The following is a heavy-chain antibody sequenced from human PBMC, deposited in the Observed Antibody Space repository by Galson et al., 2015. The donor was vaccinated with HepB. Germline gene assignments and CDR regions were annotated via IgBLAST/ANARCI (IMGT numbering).Heavy chain of an antibody. CDR2: INAGNGNT. CDR3: AREAGYYYGSGSYYNS. CDR1: GYTFTSYA. J-gene: IGHJ4*02. Sequence: SVKVSCKASGYTFTSYAMHWVRQAPGQRLEWMGWINAGNGNTKYSQKFQGRVTITRDTSASTAYMELSSLRSEDTAVYYCAREAGYYYGSGSYYNSWGQGTLVTVSS. V-gene: IGHV1-3*01. D-gene: IGHD3-10*01.